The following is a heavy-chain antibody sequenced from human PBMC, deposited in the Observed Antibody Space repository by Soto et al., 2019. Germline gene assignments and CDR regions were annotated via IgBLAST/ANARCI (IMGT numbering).Heavy chain of an antibody. Sequence: SQTLSLTCAISGDSVSSNSAAWNWIRQSPSRGLEWLGRTYYRSKWYNDYAVSVKSRIAISPDTSKNQFSLQLNSVTPEDTAMYYCASGDCNSGSCSNNAFDIWGQGTMVTVSS. J-gene: IGHJ3*02. CDR2: TYYRSKWYN. V-gene: IGHV6-1*01. CDR3: ASGDCNSGSCSNNAFDI. CDR1: GDSVSSNSAA. D-gene: IGHD2-15*01.